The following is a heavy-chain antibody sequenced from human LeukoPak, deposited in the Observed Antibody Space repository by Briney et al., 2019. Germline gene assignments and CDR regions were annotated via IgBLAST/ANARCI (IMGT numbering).Heavy chain of an antibody. CDR2: TYYRSKWYN. Sequence: SMLLGQSPSKGLEWLGRTYYRSKWYNDYGVSVKSRITINPDTSNNQISLQLRSVTPEDTAVYYCVRDSIALSPQYFGMDVCGEGTAVIVSS. J-gene: IGHJ6*04. D-gene: IGHD2-21*01. V-gene: IGHV6-1*01. CDR3: VRDSIALSPQYFGMDV.